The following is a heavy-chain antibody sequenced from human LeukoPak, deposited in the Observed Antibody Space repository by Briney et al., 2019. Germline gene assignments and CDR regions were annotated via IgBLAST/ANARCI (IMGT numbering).Heavy chain of an antibody. CDR2: ISSSSSYI. CDR3: ARERQLNYFDY. D-gene: IGHD6-13*01. CDR1: GFTFSSYS. Sequence: KPGGSLRLSCAASGFTFSSYSMNWVRQAPGKGLEWVSSISSSSSYIQYADSVKGRFTISRDNAKNSLYLQMNSLRVEDTAVYYCARERQLNYFDYWGQGTLVTVSS. J-gene: IGHJ4*02. V-gene: IGHV3-21*01.